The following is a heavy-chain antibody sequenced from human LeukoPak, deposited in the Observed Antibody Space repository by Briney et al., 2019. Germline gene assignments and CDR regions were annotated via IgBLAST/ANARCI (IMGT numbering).Heavy chain of an antibody. CDR2: IDTNTGAT. V-gene: IGHV1-2*02. D-gene: IGHD2-8*02. Sequence: GASVKVSRKASGYTFTAYYIHWVRQAPGQGLEWMGWIDTNTGATKCAQKFQGRVTITRDTSTGTAYMELSSLISGDTALYYCASEAFCAGGSCNVQRVASWGPGTLVTVSS. J-gene: IGHJ4*02. CDR1: GYTFTAYY. CDR3: ASEAFCAGGSCNVQRVAS.